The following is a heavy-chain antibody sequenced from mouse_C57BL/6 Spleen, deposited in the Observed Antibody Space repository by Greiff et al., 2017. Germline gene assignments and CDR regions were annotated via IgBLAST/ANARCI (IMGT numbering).Heavy chain of an antibody. CDR1: GYAFSSYW. D-gene: IGHD1-1*01. V-gene: IGHV1-80*01. J-gene: IGHJ2*01. CDR2: IYPGDGDT. Sequence: VQLQQSGAELVKPGASVKISCKASGYAFSSYWMNWVKQRPGKGLEWIGQIYPGDGDTNYNGKFKGKAIRTADKSSSTAYMQLSSLTSEDSAVYFCARGITTVVEGDYWGQGTTLTVSS. CDR3: ARGITTVVEGDY.